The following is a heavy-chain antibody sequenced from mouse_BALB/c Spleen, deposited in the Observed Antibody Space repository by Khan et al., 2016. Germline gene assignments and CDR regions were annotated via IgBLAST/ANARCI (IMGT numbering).Heavy chain of an antibody. V-gene: IGHV1-84*02. CDR2: IYPGSGNT. Sequence: VQLQASFPYLFPPFSSLKISCKASGYIFTDYYINWVKQKPGQGLEWIGWIYPGSGNTKYNEKFKGKATLTVDTSSSTAYMQLSSLTSEDTAVYFCARGRGRGMDYWGQGTSVTVSS. J-gene: IGHJ4*01. D-gene: IGHD3-3*01. CDR1: GYIFTDYY. CDR3: ARGRGRGMDY.